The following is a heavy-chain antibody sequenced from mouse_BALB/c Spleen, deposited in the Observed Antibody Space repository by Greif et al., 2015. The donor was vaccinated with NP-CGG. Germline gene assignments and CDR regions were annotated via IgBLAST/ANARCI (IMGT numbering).Heavy chain of an antibody. J-gene: IGHJ2*01. CDR2: ISRGSSTI. CDR1: GFTFSSFG. V-gene: IGHV5-17*02. D-gene: IGHD2-4*01. Sequence: EVQRVESGGGLVQPGGSRKLSCAASGFTFSSFGMHWVRQAPEKGLEWVAYISRGSSTIYYADTVKGRFTISRDNPKNTLFLQMTSLRSEDTAMYYCARYDYYFDYWGQGTTLTVSP. CDR3: ARYDYYFDY.